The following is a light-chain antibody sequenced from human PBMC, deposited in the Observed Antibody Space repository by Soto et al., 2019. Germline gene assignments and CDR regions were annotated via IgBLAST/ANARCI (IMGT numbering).Light chain of an antibody. Sequence: QSALTQPPSASGSPGQSVTISCTGTSSDVGGYNYVSWYQHHPGKAPKLMNYEVNKRPSGVPDRFSGSKFGNTASLTVSGLQAEDEADYYCSSYAGSDNPGVFGAGTKVTVL. CDR2: EVN. V-gene: IGLV2-8*01. CDR1: SSDVGGYNY. J-gene: IGLJ1*01. CDR3: SSYAGSDNPGV.